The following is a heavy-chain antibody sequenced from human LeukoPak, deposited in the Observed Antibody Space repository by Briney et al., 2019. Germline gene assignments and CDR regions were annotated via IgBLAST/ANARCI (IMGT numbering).Heavy chain of an antibody. J-gene: IGHJ4*02. CDR1: GSTFSNYA. V-gene: IGHV3-23*01. CDR2: IGGSGVNA. Sequence: QSGGSLRLSCAASGSTFSNYAMTWVRQAPGKGLEWVSVIGGSGVNAYYADSVKGRFTISRDNSKNTVYLQMNSLRADDTALYYCAKDSTWIQLWFDYWGQGTLVTVSS. D-gene: IGHD5-18*01. CDR3: AKDSTWIQLWFDY.